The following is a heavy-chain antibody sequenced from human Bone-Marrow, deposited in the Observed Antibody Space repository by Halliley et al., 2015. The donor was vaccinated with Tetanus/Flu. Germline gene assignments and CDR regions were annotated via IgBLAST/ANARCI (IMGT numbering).Heavy chain of an antibody. J-gene: IGHJ4*02. D-gene: IGHD3-3*01. CDR1: GGSFRGYY. Sequence: TLSLTCAVYGGSFRGYYWTWIRQPPGRGLEWIGDITHRGGTSYIPSLESRVTISVDTSMNHFSLTLTSVTAADTAVYYCARESSMREWTFNFDSWGQGTLVTVSS. CDR2: ITHRGGT. CDR3: ARESSMREWTFNFDS. V-gene: IGHV4-34*01.